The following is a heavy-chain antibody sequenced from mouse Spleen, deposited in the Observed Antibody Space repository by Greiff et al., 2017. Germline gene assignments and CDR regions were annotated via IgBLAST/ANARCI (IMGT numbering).Heavy chain of an antibody. J-gene: IGHJ1*03. CDR3: ARPYGSSNWYFDV. Sequence: VQVVESGPGLVQPSQSLSITCTVSGFSLTSYGVHWVRQSPGKGLEWLGVIWSGGSTDYNAAFISRLSISKDNSKSQVFFKMNSLQADDTAIYYCARPYGSSNWYFDVWGTGTTVTVSS. V-gene: IGHV2-2*01. CDR2: IWSGGST. CDR1: GFSLTSYG. D-gene: IGHD1-1*01.